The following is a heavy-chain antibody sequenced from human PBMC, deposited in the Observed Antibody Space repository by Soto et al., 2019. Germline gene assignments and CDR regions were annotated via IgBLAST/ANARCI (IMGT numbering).Heavy chain of an antibody. V-gene: IGHV5-10-1*03. D-gene: IGHD5-12*01. Sequence: EVQLVQSGAEVKKPGESLRISCKGSGYSFTSYWISWVRQMPGKGLEWMGRIDPSDSYTNYSPSFQGHVTISADKSISTAYLQWSSLKASDTAMYYCARHVLGMALSWYFDLWGRGTLVTVSS. CDR1: GYSFTSYW. CDR3: ARHVLGMALSWYFDL. J-gene: IGHJ2*01. CDR2: IDPSDSYT.